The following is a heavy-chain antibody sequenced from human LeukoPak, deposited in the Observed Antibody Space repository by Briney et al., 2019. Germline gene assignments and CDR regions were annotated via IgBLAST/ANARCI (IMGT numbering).Heavy chain of an antibody. D-gene: IGHD4-23*01. V-gene: IGHV3-48*01. CDR2: ITITGTL. CDR3: ASDYGGINRDY. Sequence: GSLRLSCAASGFTFSTYSLNWVRQAPGKGLERLSHITITGTLYYADSVKGRFTVSRDNAENSLYLQMNSLRAEDTAVYYCASDYGGINRDYWGQGTLVTVSS. J-gene: IGHJ4*02. CDR1: GFTFSTYS.